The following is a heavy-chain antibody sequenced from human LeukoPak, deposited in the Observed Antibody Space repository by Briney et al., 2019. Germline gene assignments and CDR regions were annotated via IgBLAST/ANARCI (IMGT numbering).Heavy chain of an antibody. CDR2: ISASGGST. D-gene: IGHD2-21*01. CDR3: AKDPHIPRPRGMDV. J-gene: IGHJ6*02. Sequence: GGSLRLSCAASGFTFSSYGMSWVRQTPGKGLEWVSAISASGGSTYYADSVKGRFTISRDNSKNTLYLQMNSLRAEDTAVYYCAKDPHIPRPRGMDVWGQGTTVTVSS. V-gene: IGHV3-23*01. CDR1: GFTFSSYG.